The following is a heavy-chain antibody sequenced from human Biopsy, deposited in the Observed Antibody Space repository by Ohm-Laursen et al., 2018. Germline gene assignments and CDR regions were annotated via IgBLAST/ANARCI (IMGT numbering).Heavy chain of an antibody. CDR2: IIPMFGTA. CDR1: GGTFINYA. CDR3: ARGPHSGSHSCFDY. V-gene: IGHV1-69*13. J-gene: IGHJ4*02. D-gene: IGHD1-26*01. Sequence: ASVKASCNVSGGTFINYAISWVRQAPGQGLEWMGGIIPMFGTANYAQMFQGRVTISADESTSTSYMELSSFTTEDTAIYYCARGPHSGSHSCFDYWGRGTLVTVSS.